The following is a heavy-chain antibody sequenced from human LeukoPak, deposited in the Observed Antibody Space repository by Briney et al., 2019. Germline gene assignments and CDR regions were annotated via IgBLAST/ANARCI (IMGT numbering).Heavy chain of an antibody. Sequence: PGGSLRLSCAASAFTFSDYSMNWVRQAPGKGLEWISYISGRSSTIYYADSVRGRFTISRDNAKNSMYLQMNSLRAEDTAVYYCARDRLTSGSYFFDYGGQGTLVTVSS. V-gene: IGHV3-48*01. CDR1: AFTFSDYS. CDR2: ISGRSSTI. J-gene: IGHJ4*02. CDR3: ARDRLTSGSYFFDY. D-gene: IGHD1-26*01.